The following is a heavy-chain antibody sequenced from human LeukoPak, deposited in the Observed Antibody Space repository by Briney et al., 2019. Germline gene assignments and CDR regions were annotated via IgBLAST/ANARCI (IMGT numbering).Heavy chain of an antibody. V-gene: IGHV3-33*01. CDR2: IWYDGSNQ. Sequence: GGSLRLSCAASGFTFRSYGMHWVRQAPGKGLEWVAVIWYDGSNQYYADSVKGRFTISRDNSKNTLYLQMNSLRAEDTAVYYCARQLSGWYDADPYWGQGTLVTVSS. J-gene: IGHJ4*02. CDR1: GFTFRSYG. D-gene: IGHD6-19*01. CDR3: ARQLSGWYDADPY.